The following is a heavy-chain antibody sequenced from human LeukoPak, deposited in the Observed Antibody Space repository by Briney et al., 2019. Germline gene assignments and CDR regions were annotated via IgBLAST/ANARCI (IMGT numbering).Heavy chain of an antibody. CDR3: ARSYSYGGIHY. J-gene: IGHJ4*02. CDR1: GFTFDDYA. V-gene: IGHV3-9*01. CDR2: ISWNSGSI. D-gene: IGHD5-18*01. Sequence: PGGSLRLSCAASGFTFDDYAMHWVRQAPGKGLEWVSGISWNSGSIGYADSVKGRFTISRDNSKNTLYLQMNSLRAEDTAVYYCARSYSYGGIHYWGQGTLVTVSS.